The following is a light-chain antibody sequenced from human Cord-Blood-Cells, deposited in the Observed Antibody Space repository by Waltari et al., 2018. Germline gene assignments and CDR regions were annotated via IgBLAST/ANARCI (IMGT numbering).Light chain of an antibody. J-gene: IGLJ3*02. CDR3: SSYTSSSTWV. CDR2: DVS. V-gene: IGLV2-14*01. Sequence: QSALTQPASVSGSPGQSITIPCTGTSSDVGCYYHVPWYQQNPGKAPKLMIYDVSKRPSGVSNRFSGSKSGNTASLTISGLQAEDEADYYCSSYTSSSTWVFGGGTKLTVL. CDR1: SSDVGCYYH.